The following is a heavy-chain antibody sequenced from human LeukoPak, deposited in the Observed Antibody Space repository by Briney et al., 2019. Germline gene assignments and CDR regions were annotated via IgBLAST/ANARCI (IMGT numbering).Heavy chain of an antibody. J-gene: IGHJ4*02. CDR2: VYHSGST. CDR1: GGSISSSLW. CDR3: ARDRGDSSSWYRPFDY. Sequence: SETPSLTCTISGGSISSSLWWSWVRQSPGKGLEWIGEVYHSGSTNYNPSFKSRVTMSIDKSKNHFSLNLNSVTAADTAVYYCARDRGDSSSWYRPFDYWGQGTLVTVSS. D-gene: IGHD6-13*01. V-gene: IGHV4-4*02.